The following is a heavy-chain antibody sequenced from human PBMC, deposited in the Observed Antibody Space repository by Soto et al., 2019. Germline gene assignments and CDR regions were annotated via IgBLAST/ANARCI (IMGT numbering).Heavy chain of an antibody. D-gene: IGHD3-3*01. Sequence: KSSETLSLTCPVSGCSISSSSYYWGWIRQPPGKGLEWIGSIYYSGSTYYNPSLKSRVTISVDTSKNQFSLKLSSVTAADTAVYYCARVTIFGGNYGMDVWGQGTTVTVSS. V-gene: IGHV4-39*01. CDR1: GCSISSSSYY. J-gene: IGHJ6*02. CDR3: ARVTIFGGNYGMDV. CDR2: IYYSGST.